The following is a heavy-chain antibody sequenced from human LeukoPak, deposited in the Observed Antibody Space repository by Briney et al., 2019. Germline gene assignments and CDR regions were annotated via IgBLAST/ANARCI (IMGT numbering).Heavy chain of an antibody. CDR2: ISAYNGNT. CDR3: ARAATMVRGVIGGYFDY. D-gene: IGHD3-10*01. J-gene: IGHJ4*02. Sequence: GASVKVSCKASGYTFTSYGISWVRQAPGQGLERMGWISAYNGNTNYAQKLQGRVTMTTDTSTSTAYMELRSLRSGDTAVYYCARAATMVRGVIGGYFDYWGQGTLVTVSS. V-gene: IGHV1-18*01. CDR1: GYTFTSYG.